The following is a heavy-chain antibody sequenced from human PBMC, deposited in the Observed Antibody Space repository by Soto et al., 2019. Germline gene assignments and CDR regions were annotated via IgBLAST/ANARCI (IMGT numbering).Heavy chain of an antibody. CDR1: GYTFTSYY. D-gene: IGHD6-13*01. CDR3: ARDRTAAAGKQKYYYYYGMDV. CDR2: INPSDGST. V-gene: IGHV1-46*01. Sequence: ASVKVSCKASGYTFTSYYMHWVRQAPGQGLEWMGIINPSDGSTSYAQKFQGRVTMTRDTSTSTVYMELSSLRSEDTAVYYCARDRTAAAGKQKYYYYYGMDVWGQGTTVTVSS. J-gene: IGHJ6*02.